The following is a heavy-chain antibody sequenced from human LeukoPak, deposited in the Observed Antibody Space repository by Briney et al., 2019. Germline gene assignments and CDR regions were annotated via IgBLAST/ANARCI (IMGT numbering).Heavy chain of an antibody. CDR1: GVTFSSYG. V-gene: IGHV3-30*18. CDR3: EKDVRDYFDY. CDR2: ISYDGRNK. D-gene: IGHD3-10*02. Sequence: PGRSLRLSCAASGVTFSSYGMHWVRQAPGKGREWVAVISYDGRNKYYADSVKGRFTISRDNSKNTLYLQMNSVRAEDTGVYYCEKDVRDYFDYWGQGTLVTVSS. J-gene: IGHJ4*02.